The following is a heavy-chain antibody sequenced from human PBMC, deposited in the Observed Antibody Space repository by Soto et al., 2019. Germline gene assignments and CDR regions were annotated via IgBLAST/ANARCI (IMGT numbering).Heavy chain of an antibody. CDR3: ARVLRGYSGYEDYFDY. CDR2: IGTIGDT. V-gene: IGHV3-13*04. D-gene: IGHD5-12*01. CDR1: GFTFSSYD. Sequence: PGGSLRLSYAASGFTFSSYDMHWVRQATGKGLEWVSAIGTIGDTYSPDSVKGRFTISRENAKNSLYLQMNSLRAGDTAVYYCARVLRGYSGYEDYFDYWGLGTLVTVSS. J-gene: IGHJ4*02.